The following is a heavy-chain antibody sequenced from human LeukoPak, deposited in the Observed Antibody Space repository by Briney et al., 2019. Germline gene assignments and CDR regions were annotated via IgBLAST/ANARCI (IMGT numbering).Heavy chain of an antibody. Sequence: GGSLRLSCAASGFTFSSYDMSWVRQAPGKGLEWVSAISGSGGSTYYADSVKGRFTIYRDNSKNTLYLQMNSLRAEDTAVYYCAKGDTYYYDSSGSSFDYWGKGIVVTVSS. CDR3: AKGDTYYYDSSGSSFDY. J-gene: IGHJ4*02. D-gene: IGHD3-22*01. CDR1: GFTFSSYD. V-gene: IGHV3-23*01. CDR2: ISGSGGST.